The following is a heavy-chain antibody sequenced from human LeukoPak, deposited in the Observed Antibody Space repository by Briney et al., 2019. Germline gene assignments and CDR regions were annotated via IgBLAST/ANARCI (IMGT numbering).Heavy chain of an antibody. CDR1: GGTFSSYA. V-gene: IGHV1-69*13. D-gene: IGHD6-13*01. CDR3: AGSPGIAAAYIYYYGMDV. Sequence: SVKVSCKASGGTFSSYAISWVRQAPGQGLEWMGGIIPIFGTANYAQKFQGRVTITADESTSTAYMELSSLRSEDTAVYYCAGSPGIAAAYIYYYGMDVWGQGTTVTVSS. J-gene: IGHJ6*02. CDR2: IIPIFGTA.